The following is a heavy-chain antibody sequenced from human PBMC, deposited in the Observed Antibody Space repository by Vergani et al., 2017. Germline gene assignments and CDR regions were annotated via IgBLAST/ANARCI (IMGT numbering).Heavy chain of an antibody. CDR3: ARAGDYDILTGLDD. CDR2: IKQDGSEK. J-gene: IGHJ4*02. D-gene: IGHD3-9*01. Sequence: EVQLVESGGGLVQPGGSLRLSCAASGFTFSSYWMSWVRQAPGKGLEWVANIKQDGSEKYYVDSVKGRFTISRDNAKNSLYLQMNSLRAEDTAVYYCARAGDYDILTGLDDWGQGTLVTVSS. CDR1: GFTFSSYW. V-gene: IGHV3-7*01.